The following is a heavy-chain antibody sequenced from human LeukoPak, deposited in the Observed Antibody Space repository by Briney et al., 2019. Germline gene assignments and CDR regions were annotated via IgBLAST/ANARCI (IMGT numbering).Heavy chain of an antibody. D-gene: IGHD6-19*01. V-gene: IGHV4-59*01. Sequence: SETLSLTCIVSGDSISFYYWSWIRQPPGKGLEWIGYIYDSGNTHYNPSLKSRVTISLDTLKNQLSLKVNSVTAADTAVYYCARLVGSSGWYYFDYWGQGTLVTVSS. CDR1: GDSISFYY. J-gene: IGHJ4*02. CDR2: IYDSGNT. CDR3: ARLVGSSGWYYFDY.